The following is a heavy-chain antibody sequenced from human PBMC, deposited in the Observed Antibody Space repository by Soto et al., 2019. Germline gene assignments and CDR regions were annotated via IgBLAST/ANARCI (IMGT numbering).Heavy chain of an antibody. CDR1: GYTFTSYY. V-gene: IGHV1-46*03. CDR2: INPSGGST. CDR3: ARATVKIGYCSSTSCWDYFDY. Sequence: ASVKVSCKASGYTFTSYYMHWVRQAPGQGLEWVGIINPSGGSTSYAQKFQGRVTMTRDTSTSTVYMELSSLRSEDTAVYYCARATVKIGYCSSTSCWDYFDYWGQGTLVTVSS. J-gene: IGHJ4*02. D-gene: IGHD2-2*01.